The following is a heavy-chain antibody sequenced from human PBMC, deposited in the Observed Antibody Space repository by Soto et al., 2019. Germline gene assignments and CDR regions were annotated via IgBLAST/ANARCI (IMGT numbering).Heavy chain of an antibody. D-gene: IGHD6-25*01. CDR1: GFTFSSYW. CDR3: AREVKQRWNYYYYGMDV. CDR2: INSDGSST. V-gene: IGHV3-74*01. J-gene: IGHJ6*02. Sequence: PGGSLRLSCAASGFTFSSYWMHWVRQAPGKGLVWVSRINSDGSSTSYADSVKGRFTISRDNAKNTLYLQMNSLRAEDTAVYYCAREVKQRWNYYYYGMDVWGQGTTVTVSS.